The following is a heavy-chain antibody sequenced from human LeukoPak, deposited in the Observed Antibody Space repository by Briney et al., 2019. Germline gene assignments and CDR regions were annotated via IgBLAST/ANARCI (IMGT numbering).Heavy chain of an antibody. CDR3: TRNEDYYASGNAFDI. Sequence: GGSLRLSCAASGFTFSGSAMHSVRQASGKGLEWVGRIRGKANTYATAYGESVKGRFTISRDDSKNTAYLQMNSLKPEDTAVYYCTRNEDYYASGNAFDIWGQGTMVTVSS. D-gene: IGHD3-10*01. CDR2: IRGKANTYAT. V-gene: IGHV3-73*01. J-gene: IGHJ3*02. CDR1: GFTFSGSA.